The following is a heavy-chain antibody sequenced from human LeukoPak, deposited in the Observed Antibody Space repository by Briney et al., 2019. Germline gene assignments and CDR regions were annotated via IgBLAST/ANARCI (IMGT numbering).Heavy chain of an antibody. Sequence: SETLSLTCTVSGGSIKRNSYYWGWIRQPPGKGLEWIGSIYYSGTTYYNPSLKSRVTISVDTSKNQFSLKLSSVTAADTAVYYCARQGYYYGSGTAFDIWGQGTMVTVSS. CDR1: GGSIKRNSYY. V-gene: IGHV4-39*01. CDR2: IYYSGTT. CDR3: ARQGYYYGSGTAFDI. J-gene: IGHJ3*02. D-gene: IGHD3-10*01.